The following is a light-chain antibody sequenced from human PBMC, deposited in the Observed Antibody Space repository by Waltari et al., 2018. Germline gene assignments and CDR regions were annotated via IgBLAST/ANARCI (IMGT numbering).Light chain of an antibody. J-gene: IGLJ3*02. CDR1: SLRTSY. CDR2: GKD. Sequence: SSELTQDPAVSVALGQTVRITCQVDSLRTSYASWYQLKPGQPPVLVIYGKDKRPSVIPDRISGYSSGATSSLTITGAQAEDEADYYCSSRNGRANQVVFAGGTKVTVL. CDR3: SSRNGRANQVV. V-gene: IGLV3-19*01.